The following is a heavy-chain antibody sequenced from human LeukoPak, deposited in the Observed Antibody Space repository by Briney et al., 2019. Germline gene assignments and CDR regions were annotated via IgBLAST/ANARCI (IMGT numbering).Heavy chain of an antibody. CDR1: GGSLSGYY. J-gene: IGHJ3*01. Sequence: PSETLSLTCAVYGGSLSGYYWSWIRQPPGKGLEWIGEINHSGSTNYNPSLKSRVTISIDTSKNQFSLKVSSVTAADTAVYYCARVEWFGELSPFDVWGQGTMVTVSS. CDR3: ARVEWFGELSPFDV. D-gene: IGHD3-10*01. V-gene: IGHV4-34*01. CDR2: INHSGST.